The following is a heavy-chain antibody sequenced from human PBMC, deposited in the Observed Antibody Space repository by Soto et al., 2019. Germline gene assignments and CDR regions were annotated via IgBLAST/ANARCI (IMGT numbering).Heavy chain of an antibody. D-gene: IGHD5-12*01. V-gene: IGHV1-69*13. CDR2: IFPIFGTA. CDR1: GGTFSSYA. J-gene: IGHJ4*01. CDR3: ALGPGGYTPMSQDYYFDY. Sequence: ASVKVSCKASGGTFSSYAFSWVRQAPGHGLEWMGGIFPIFGTANYAQNFQGRVTITADESTSTSYMELSSLRSEDAAMYYCALGPGGYTPMSQDYYFDYWDRESRVAVSS.